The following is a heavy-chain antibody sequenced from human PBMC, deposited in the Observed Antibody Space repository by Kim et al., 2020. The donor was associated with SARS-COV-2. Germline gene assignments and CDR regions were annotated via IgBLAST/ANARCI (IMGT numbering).Heavy chain of an antibody. CDR1: GFTFSSYW. Sequence: GGSLRLSCAASGFTFSSYWMSWVRQAPGKGLEWVANIKQDGSEKYYVDSVKGRFTISRDNAKNSLYLQMNSLRAEDTAVYYCARHPHYDFWSGSGYYYGMDVWGQGTTVTVSS. J-gene: IGHJ6*02. D-gene: IGHD3-3*01. CDR3: ARHPHYDFWSGSGYYYGMDV. CDR2: IKQDGSEK. V-gene: IGHV3-7*01.